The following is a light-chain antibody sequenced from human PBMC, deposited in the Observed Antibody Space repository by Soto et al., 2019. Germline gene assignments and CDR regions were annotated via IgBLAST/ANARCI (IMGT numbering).Light chain of an antibody. Sequence: QSALTQPASVSGSPGQSITISCTGTSSDVESYNIVSWYQQHPGKAPKVMIYDVSKRPSGVPDRFSGSKSGNTASLTLSGLQAEDEADYYCCSYAGSYTFYVFGTGTKVTVL. CDR2: DVS. CDR3: CSYAGSYTFYV. J-gene: IGLJ1*01. CDR1: SSDVESYNI. V-gene: IGLV2-11*01.